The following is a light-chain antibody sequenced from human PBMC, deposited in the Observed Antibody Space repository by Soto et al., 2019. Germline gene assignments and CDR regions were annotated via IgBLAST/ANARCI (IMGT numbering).Light chain of an antibody. CDR1: SSDIGSYNR. CDR3: NSFTTSSTCV. J-gene: IGLJ1*01. V-gene: IGLV2-18*02. Sequence: QSVLTQPASVSGSPGQSITISCTGTSSDIGSYNRVSWYQQPPGTAPKLIIYEVNNRPSGVPDRFSGSKSGNTASLTISGLQAEDEADYYCNSFTTSSTCVFGTGTKVTVL. CDR2: EVN.